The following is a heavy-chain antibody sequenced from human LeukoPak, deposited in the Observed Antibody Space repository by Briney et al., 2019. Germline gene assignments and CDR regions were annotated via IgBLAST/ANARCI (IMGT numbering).Heavy chain of an antibody. D-gene: IGHD3-3*01. J-gene: IGHJ4*02. Sequence: PGGSLTLSCAASGFTFSSCSMNRVRQAPGKELEWVSSISSSSSYIYYADSVKGRFTISRDNAKNSLYLQMNSLRAEDTAVYYCAREERITIFGVVIRYFDYWGQGALVTVSS. CDR3: AREERITIFGVVIRYFDY. CDR1: GFTFSSCS. CDR2: ISSSSSYI. V-gene: IGHV3-21*01.